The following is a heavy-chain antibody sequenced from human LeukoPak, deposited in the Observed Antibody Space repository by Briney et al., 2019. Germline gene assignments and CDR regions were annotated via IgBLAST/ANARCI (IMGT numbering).Heavy chain of an antibody. Sequence: SETLSLTCTVSGGSISSGGYYWSWIRQHPGKGLEWIGYIYYSGSTYYNPSLKSRVTISVDTSKNQFSLKLSSVTAADTAVYYCAKDMIYGAAFDSWGQGTLVAVSS. D-gene: IGHD3-22*01. CDR3: AKDMIYGAAFDS. CDR2: IYYSGST. J-gene: IGHJ4*02. V-gene: IGHV4-31*03. CDR1: GGSISSGGYY.